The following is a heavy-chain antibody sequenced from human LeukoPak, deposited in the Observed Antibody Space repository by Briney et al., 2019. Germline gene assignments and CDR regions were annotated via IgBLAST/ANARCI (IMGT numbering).Heavy chain of an antibody. D-gene: IGHD3-3*01. Sequence: ASVKVSCKASGYTFTSYDINWVRQATGQGLEWMGWMNPNSGNTGYAQKFQGRVTMTRNTSISTAYMELGSLRSEDTAVYYCARGLGNDFWSGYYPYYYYYYMDVWGKGTTVTVSS. CDR1: GYTFTSYD. CDR3: ARGLGNDFWSGYYPYYYYYYMDV. J-gene: IGHJ6*03. CDR2: MNPNSGNT. V-gene: IGHV1-8*01.